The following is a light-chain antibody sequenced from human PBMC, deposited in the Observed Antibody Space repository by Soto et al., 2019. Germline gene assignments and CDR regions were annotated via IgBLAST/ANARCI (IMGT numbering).Light chain of an antibody. CDR3: QVWDSSSDHPFV. CDR1: NIGSET. J-gene: IGLJ1*01. Sequence: SYELTQPPSLSVAPGQTARITCGGKNIGSETVHWYQQKPGQAPVVVVYDDSARPSGIPERFSGSNSGNTATLTISRVDAEDEADYYCQVWDSSSDHPFVFGTGTKVTVL. CDR2: DDS. V-gene: IGLV3-21*02.